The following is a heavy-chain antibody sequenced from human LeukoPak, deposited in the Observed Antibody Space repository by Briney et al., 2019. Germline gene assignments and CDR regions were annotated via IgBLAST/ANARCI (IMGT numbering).Heavy chain of an antibody. CDR1: GGSISTYY. D-gene: IGHD4-23*01. CDR3: ARHGGDYVGFDM. J-gene: IGHJ3*02. Sequence: PAETLSLTCTVSGGSISTYYWSWIRQPPGKGPEWIAYVYYSGSTNSNPSLKSRVTISVDTSKNQFSLKLSSVTAADTAVYYCARHGGDYVGFDMWGRGTMVTVSS. CDR2: VYYSGST. V-gene: IGHV4-59*08.